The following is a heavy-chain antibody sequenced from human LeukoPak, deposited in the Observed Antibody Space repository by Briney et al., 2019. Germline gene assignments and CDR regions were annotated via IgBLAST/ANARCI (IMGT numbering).Heavy chain of an antibody. CDR3: AGTGYNQAYYYGMDV. Sequence: SVKVSCKASGGTFSNYVISWVRQAPGQGLEWMGGIIPIFGTANYAQKFQGRVTITADESTSTAYMELSSLRAEDTAVYYCAGTGYNQAYYYGMDVWGQGTTVTVSS. CDR1: GGTFSNYV. J-gene: IGHJ6*02. CDR2: IIPIFGTA. V-gene: IGHV1-69*13. D-gene: IGHD5-18*01.